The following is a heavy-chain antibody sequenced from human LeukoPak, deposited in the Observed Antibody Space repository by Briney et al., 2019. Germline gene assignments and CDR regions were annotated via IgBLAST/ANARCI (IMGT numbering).Heavy chain of an antibody. V-gene: IGHV3-30*18. Sequence: GRSLRLSCAASGFTFSSYGMHWVRQAPGEGLEWVAVISYDGSNKYYAGSVKGRFTISRDNSKNTLYLQMNSLRAEDTAVYYCAKDKGHYDFWSGYPYYFDYWGQGTLVTVSS. CDR3: AKDKGHYDFWSGYPYYFDY. CDR2: ISYDGSNK. J-gene: IGHJ4*02. D-gene: IGHD3-3*01. CDR1: GFTFSSYG.